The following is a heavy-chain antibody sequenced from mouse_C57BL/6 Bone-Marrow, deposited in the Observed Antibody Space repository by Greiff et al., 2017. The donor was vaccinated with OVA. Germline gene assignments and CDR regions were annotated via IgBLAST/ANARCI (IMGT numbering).Heavy chain of an antibody. CDR1: GYTFTSYW. J-gene: IGHJ2*01. V-gene: IGHV1-50*01. CDR2: IDPSDSYT. Sequence: QVQLQQPGAELVKPGASVKLSCKASGYTFTSYWMQWVKQRPGQGLEWIGEIDPSDSYTNYNQKFKGKATLTVDKSSSTAYMQLSSLPSEDSAVYYCARSRGFDYWGQGTTLTVSS. CDR3: ARSRGFDY.